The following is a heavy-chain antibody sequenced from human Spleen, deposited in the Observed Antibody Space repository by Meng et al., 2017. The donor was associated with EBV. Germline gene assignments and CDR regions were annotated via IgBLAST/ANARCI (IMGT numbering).Heavy chain of an antibody. V-gene: IGHV4-34*01. CDR2: INRCGST. CDR1: AVRFIGHH. Sequence: HQGCACLLKLAETLALVFVVYAVRFIGHHRMWISLPPRQRLVWIGYINRCGSTSNSTSLKSLVTISVVTSKSQLSLKQSSLTAADTAVYYSARSIISSYGGVGFDYWGQGTLVTVSS. D-gene: IGHD5-18*01. J-gene: IGHJ4*02. CDR3: ARSIISSYGGVGFDY.